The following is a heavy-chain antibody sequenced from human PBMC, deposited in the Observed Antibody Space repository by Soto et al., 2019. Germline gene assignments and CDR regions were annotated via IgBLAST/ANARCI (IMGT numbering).Heavy chain of an antibody. D-gene: IGHD3-10*01. CDR3: ARVRFGETSSTFDY. V-gene: IGHV4-59*01. CDR2: IYYTGST. CDR1: GGSISSYY. J-gene: IGHJ4*02. Sequence: SETLSLTCTVFGGSISSYYWSWIWQPPGKGLEWIGYIYYTGSTDYNPSLKSRVSISVDPSKNQFSLKLSSVTAADTAVFYCARVRFGETSSTFDYWGQGLLVTVSS.